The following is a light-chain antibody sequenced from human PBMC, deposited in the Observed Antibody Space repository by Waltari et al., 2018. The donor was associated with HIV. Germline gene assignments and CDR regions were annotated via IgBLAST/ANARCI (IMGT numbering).Light chain of an antibody. CDR2: DVN. CDR3: CSYAGSYTLI. Sequence: QSALTQPRSVSGSPGQSVTISCTGTSSAVSAYIFVSWYQHHPGKVPTRIVCDVNQRPSGVPDRFSGSKSRNTASLTISGLQAEDEADYYCCSYAGSYTLIFGGGTKLTVL. J-gene: IGLJ2*01. CDR1: SSAVSAYIF. V-gene: IGLV2-11*01.